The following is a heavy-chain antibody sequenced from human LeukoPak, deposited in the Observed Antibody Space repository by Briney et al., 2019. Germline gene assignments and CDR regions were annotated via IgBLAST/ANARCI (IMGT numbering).Heavy chain of an antibody. V-gene: IGHV4-59*01. J-gene: IGHJ4*02. CDR3: ARGYSSSWYYFDY. Sequence: SETLSLTCTVSGDSISSYYWSWFRQPPGKGLEWIGYIYDSGSTNYNPSLKSRVTMAVDTSKNQLSLKLSSVTAADTAVYYCARGYSSSWYYFDYWGQGTLVTVTS. CDR1: GDSISSYY. D-gene: IGHD6-13*01. CDR2: IYDSGST.